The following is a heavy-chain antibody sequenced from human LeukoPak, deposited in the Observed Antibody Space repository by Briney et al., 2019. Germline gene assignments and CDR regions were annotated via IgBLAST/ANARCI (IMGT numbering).Heavy chain of an antibody. CDR1: GFGISDYG. D-gene: IGHD4-17*01. CDR2: TSVNGAVT. Sequence: GGSLRLSCAASGFGISDYGVNWVRRAPGKGLEWLSHTSVNGAVTSYADSVKGRFTISSDTAKNSLYLQLNSLTVGDTAIYYCARDPDGDQDFDYWGRGTLVTVSS. J-gene: IGHJ4*02. V-gene: IGHV3-48*01. CDR3: ARDPDGDQDFDY.